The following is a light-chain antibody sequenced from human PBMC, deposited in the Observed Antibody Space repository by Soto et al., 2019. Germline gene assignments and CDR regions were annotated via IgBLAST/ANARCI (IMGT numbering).Light chain of an antibody. CDR3: QQGNRFPFS. Sequence: DIQMTQSPSSVSASVGDRVTFTCRASQGLGRWLAWYQQKQGKAPKLLIYAASNMHSGVSSRFSGSGSGTDFTLTISSLRPEVFAIYYGQQGNRFPFSFGPGTRLEIK. J-gene: IGKJ5*01. CDR2: AAS. CDR1: QGLGRW. V-gene: IGKV1-12*01.